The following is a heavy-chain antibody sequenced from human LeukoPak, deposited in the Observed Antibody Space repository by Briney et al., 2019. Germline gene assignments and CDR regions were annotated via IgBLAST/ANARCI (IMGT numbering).Heavy chain of an antibody. CDR1: GGTFSSYA. J-gene: IGHJ4*02. V-gene: IGHV1-69*06. CDR3: ARDPYYYGSGSYSDY. CDR2: ITPIFSTT. Sequence: WASVKVSCKASGGTFSSYAISWVRQAPGQGLEWMGGITPIFSTTNYAQKFQGRVTIKADKSTSTAYMELSSLRSADTAVYYCARDPYYYGSGSYSDYWGQGTLVTVSS. D-gene: IGHD3-10*01.